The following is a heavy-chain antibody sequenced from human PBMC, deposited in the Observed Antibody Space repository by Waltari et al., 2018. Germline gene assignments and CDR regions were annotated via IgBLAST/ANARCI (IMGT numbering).Heavy chain of an antibody. CDR1: GGTFSSYA. CDR2: CVHIYGTA. Sequence: QVQLVQSGAEVKKPGSSVKVSCKASGGTFSSYAISWVRQAPGQGLGWMGGCVHIYGTATDAQRFRGRGTITADESWSTAYRELSSLRYEDTDVYYCASYDGSVIRHNWFDPWGQGTLVTVSS. V-gene: IGHV1-69*01. J-gene: IGHJ5*02. CDR3: ASYDGSVIRHNWFDP. D-gene: IGHD3-10*01.